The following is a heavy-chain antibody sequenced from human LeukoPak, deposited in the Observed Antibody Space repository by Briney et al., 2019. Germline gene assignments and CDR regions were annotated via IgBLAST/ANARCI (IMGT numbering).Heavy chain of an antibody. CDR1: GYSFTNYW. J-gene: IGHJ4*02. D-gene: IGHD3-10*01. CDR3: ARRFGYYGSGTLYCFDY. Sequence: GESLKISCKGSGYSFTNYWIGWVRQMPGKGLEWMGIIYPGDSDTRYSPSFQGQVTISADKSISTAYLQWSSLKASDTAMYYCARRFGYYGSGTLYCFDYWGQGTLVTVSS. V-gene: IGHV5-51*01. CDR2: IYPGDSDT.